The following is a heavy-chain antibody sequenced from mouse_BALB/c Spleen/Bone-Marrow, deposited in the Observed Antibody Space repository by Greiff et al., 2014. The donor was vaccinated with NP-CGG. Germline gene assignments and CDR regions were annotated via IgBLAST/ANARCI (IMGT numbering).Heavy chain of an antibody. D-gene: IGHD2-4*01. J-gene: IGHJ3*01. CDR3: ARHAYYDQTEVSFVY. CDR1: GFTFNSCG. V-gene: IGHV5-9-2*01. CDR2: ISGGGSYT. Sequence: EVMLVESGGGLVKSGGSLKLSCAASGFTFNSCGMSWVRQTPEKRLEWVATISGGGSYTFYPDSVKGRFTISRDNAKNNLYLQLSSLRSEDTALYYCARHAYYDQTEVSFVYWGQGTLVTVSA.